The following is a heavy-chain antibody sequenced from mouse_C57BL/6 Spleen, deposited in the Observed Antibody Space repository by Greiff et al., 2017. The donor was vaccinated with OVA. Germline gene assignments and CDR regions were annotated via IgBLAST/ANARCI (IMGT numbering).Heavy chain of an antibody. CDR1: GYTFTGYW. J-gene: IGHJ2*01. V-gene: IGHV1-9*01. Sequence: QVQLKESGAELMKPGDSVKLSCKATGYTFTGYWIEWVKQRPGHGLEWIGEILPGSGSTNYNEKFKGKATFTADTSSNAAYMQLSSLTTEDSAIYSCARPHYYGSRGYFDYWGQGTTLTVSS. CDR3: ARPHYYGSRGYFDY. D-gene: IGHD1-1*01. CDR2: ILPGSGST.